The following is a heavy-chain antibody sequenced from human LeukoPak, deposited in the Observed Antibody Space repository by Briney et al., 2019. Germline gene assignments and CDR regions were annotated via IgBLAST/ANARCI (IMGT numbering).Heavy chain of an antibody. CDR3: ARVMMATIIPSVYFDY. J-gene: IGHJ4*02. CDR2: INPNSGGT. V-gene: IGHV1-2*02. D-gene: IGHD5-12*01. Sequence: VRQAPGQGLEWMGWINPNSGGTNYAQKFQGRVTMTRDTSISTAYMELSRLRSDDTAVYYCARVMMATIIPSVYFDYWGQGTLVTVSS.